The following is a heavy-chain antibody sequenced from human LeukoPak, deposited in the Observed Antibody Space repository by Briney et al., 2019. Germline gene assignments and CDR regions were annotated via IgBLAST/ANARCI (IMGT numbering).Heavy chain of an antibody. CDR1: GDSVSSNSAA. D-gene: IGHD6-13*01. J-gene: IGHJ4*02. CDR2: TYYRSNWYS. V-gene: IGHV6-1*01. Sequence: SQTLSLTCAISGDSVSSNSAAWKWLRQSPSKGLELLGRTYYRSNWYSDYGVPVRSRITINADTSKNQFSLQLNSVTPEDTAVYYCARYGGSWYLDSWGQGTLVTVSS. CDR3: ARYGGSWYLDS.